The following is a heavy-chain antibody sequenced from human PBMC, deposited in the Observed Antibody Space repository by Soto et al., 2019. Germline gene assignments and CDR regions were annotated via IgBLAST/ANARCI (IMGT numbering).Heavy chain of an antibody. CDR3: AKDYGSGSYGP. CDR2: ISDSGGST. Sequence: EVQLVESGGGLVQPGGSLRLSCAASGFTFRDYAMGWVRQAPGKGLEWVSSISDSGGSTYYADSVKGRVTISRDNSKNTLYLQMNSLRAEDTDVYYCAKDYGSGSYGPWGQGTPVTVSS. V-gene: IGHV3-23*04. CDR1: GFTFRDYA. J-gene: IGHJ5*02. D-gene: IGHD3-10*01.